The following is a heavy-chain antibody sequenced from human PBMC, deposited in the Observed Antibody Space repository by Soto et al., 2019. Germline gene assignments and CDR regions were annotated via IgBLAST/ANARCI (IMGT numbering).Heavy chain of an antibody. CDR1: GLTFGSYA. D-gene: IGHD2-15*01. CDR2: ISYDGSDK. J-gene: IGHJ4*02. CDR3: ARVSRVVVAATRIPKGPFDY. Sequence: GGSLRLSCAASGLTFGSYAMHGVRKAPGKGLEWVAVISYDGSDKYYADSVKGRFTISRDNSKNTLYLQMNSLRAEDTAVYYCARVSRVVVAATRIPKGPFDYWGQGTLVTVSS. V-gene: IGHV3-30-3*01.